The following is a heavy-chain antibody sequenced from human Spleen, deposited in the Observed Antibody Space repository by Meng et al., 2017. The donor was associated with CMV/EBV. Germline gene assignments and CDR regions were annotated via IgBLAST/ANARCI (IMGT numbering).Heavy chain of an antibody. CDR2: MNPNSGNT. CDR1: GYTFSNYD. D-gene: IGHD2-2*01. V-gene: IGHV1-8*03. Sequence: ASVKVSCKTSGYTFSNYDINWVRQATGQGLEWMGWMNPNSGNTGYAQKFQGRVTITRNTSISTAYMELSSLRSEDTAVYYCARTRIEVEPDGRKIKYYNYGMDVWGQGTTVTISS. J-gene: IGHJ6*02. CDR3: ARTRIEVEPDGRKIKYYNYGMDV.